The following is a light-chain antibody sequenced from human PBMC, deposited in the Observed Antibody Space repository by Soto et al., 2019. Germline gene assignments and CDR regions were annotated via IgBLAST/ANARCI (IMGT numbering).Light chain of an antibody. CDR2: SNN. J-gene: IGLJ1*01. V-gene: IGLV1-44*01. CDR3: AAWDDSLNGYV. Sequence: QPVLTQPPSASGTPGQRVTISCSGSSSNIGSNTVNWYQQLPGTAPKLHIYSNNQRPSGVPDRFSGSKSGTSASLAISGLQSEDEADYYCAAWDDSLNGYVFGTGTKVTVL. CDR1: SSNIGSNT.